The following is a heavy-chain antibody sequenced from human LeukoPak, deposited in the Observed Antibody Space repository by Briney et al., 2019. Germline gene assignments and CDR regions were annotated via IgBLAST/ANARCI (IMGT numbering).Heavy chain of an antibody. J-gene: IGHJ4*02. CDR1: GFTFSSYS. V-gene: IGHV3-21*01. CDR2: ISSSSSYI. CDR3: ARDDHLRDWNGFTEIKNFDY. Sequence: GGSLRLSCAASGFTFSSYSMNWVRQAPGKGLEWVSSISSSSSYIYYADSVKGRFTISRDNAKNSLYLQMNSLRAEGTAVYYCARDDHLRDWNGFTEIKNFDYWGQGTLVTVSS. D-gene: IGHD1-1*01.